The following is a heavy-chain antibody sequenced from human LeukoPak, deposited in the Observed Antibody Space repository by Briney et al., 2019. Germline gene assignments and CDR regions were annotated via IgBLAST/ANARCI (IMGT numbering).Heavy chain of an antibody. V-gene: IGHV1-18*01. Sequence: ASVKVSCKASGYTFTSYGISWVRQAPGQGLEWMGWISAYNGNTNYAQTLQGRVTMTTDTSTSTAYMELRSLRSDDTAVYYCARDSGLDCSSTSCYDAASYYYYMDGWGKGTTVTVSS. D-gene: IGHD2-2*01. CDR1: GYTFTSYG. CDR3: ARDSGLDCSSTSCYDAASYYYYMDG. CDR2: ISAYNGNT. J-gene: IGHJ6*03.